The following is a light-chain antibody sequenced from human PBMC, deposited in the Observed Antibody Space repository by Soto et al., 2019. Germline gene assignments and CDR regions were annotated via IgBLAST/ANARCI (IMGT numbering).Light chain of an antibody. CDR1: QSISSW. Sequence: DIQMTQSPSTLSASVGDRVTITCRASQSISSWLAWYQQKPGKAPKLLIYDASSLESGVPSRFSGSGSGTEFPLTISSLQPDDFATYYCQQYNSIYTFGQGTKLEIK. CDR2: DAS. J-gene: IGKJ2*01. CDR3: QQYNSIYT. V-gene: IGKV1-5*01.